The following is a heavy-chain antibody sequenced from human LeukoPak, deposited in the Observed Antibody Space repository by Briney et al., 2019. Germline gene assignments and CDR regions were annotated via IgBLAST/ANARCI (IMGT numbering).Heavy chain of an antibody. J-gene: IGHJ4*02. D-gene: IGHD1-26*01. Sequence: SETLSLTCTVSGGSISSSSYYWGWIRQPPGKGLEWIGSIYYSGSTYYNPSLKSRVTISVDTSKNQFSLKLSSVTAADTAVYYCARDFSGSFPTGSFDYWGQGTLVTVSS. CDR1: GGSISSSSYY. CDR2: IYYSGST. V-gene: IGHV4-39*07. CDR3: ARDFSGSFPTGSFDY.